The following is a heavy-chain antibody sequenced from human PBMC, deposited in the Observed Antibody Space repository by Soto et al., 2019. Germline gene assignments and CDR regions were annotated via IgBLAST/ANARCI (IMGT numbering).Heavy chain of an antibody. CDR3: AREPYDYDRSGHFDY. D-gene: IGHD3-22*01. CDR1: GGSISSGDFY. V-gene: IGHV4-30-4*01. Sequence: QVQLQESGPGLVKPSQTLSLTGTVAGGSISSGDFYWNWIRPPPGMGLEWIGYISYSGGAYYNPSLKSRVSISADTSKNQSSLRLRFVTAADTAVYYCAREPYDYDRSGHFDYWGQGTLVTVSS. J-gene: IGHJ4*02. CDR2: ISYSGGA.